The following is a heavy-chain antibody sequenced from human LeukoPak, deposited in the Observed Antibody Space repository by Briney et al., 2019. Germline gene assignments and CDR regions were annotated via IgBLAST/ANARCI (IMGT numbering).Heavy chain of an antibody. V-gene: IGHV3-48*04. J-gene: IGHJ1*01. CDR1: GLTFSSFS. CDR3: AREGIAAAGEH. CDR2: ITSSGGTI. D-gene: IGHD6-13*01. Sequence: GGCLRLSCVASGLTFSSFSMNWVRQAPGKGLEWVSFITSSGGTIYYADSVKGRFTMSRDNAKNSLYLQMKSLRVEDTAVYYCAREGIAAAGEHWGQGTLVTVSS.